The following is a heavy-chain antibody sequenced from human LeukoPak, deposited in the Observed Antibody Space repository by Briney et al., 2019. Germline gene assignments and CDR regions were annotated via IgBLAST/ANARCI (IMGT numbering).Heavy chain of an antibody. J-gene: IGHJ5*02. CDR1: GGTFSSYA. D-gene: IGHD6-19*01. CDR3: AREGEQWLVPWFDP. CDR2: IIPIFGTA. V-gene: IGHV1-69*13. Sequence: ASVKVSCTASGGTFSSYAISWVRQAPGQGLEWMGGIIPIFGTANYAQKFQGRVTITADESTSTAYMELSSLRSEDTAVYYCAREGEQWLVPWFDPWGQGTLVTVSS.